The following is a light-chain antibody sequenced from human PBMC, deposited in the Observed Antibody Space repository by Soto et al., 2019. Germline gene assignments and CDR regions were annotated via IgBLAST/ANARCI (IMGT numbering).Light chain of an antibody. CDR2: DAS. V-gene: IGKV3-11*01. J-gene: IGKJ4*01. CDR3: QQRSNWHLS. CDR1: QSVSSY. Sequence: EIVLTQSPATLSLSPGERATLSCRASQSVSSYLAWYQQKPGQAPRLLIYDASNRATGIPARFSGSGSGTAFTLTISSLEPEDFAVYYCQQRSNWHLSFGGWNKVEIK.